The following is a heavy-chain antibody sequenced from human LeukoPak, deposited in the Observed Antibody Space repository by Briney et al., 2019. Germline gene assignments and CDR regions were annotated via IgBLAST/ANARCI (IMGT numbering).Heavy chain of an antibody. CDR3: ARGADIVVVPAAYFDY. Sequence: PSQTLSLTCTVSGGSISSGDYYWRWIRQPPGQGLEWIGYIYYSGSTYYNPSLKSRVTISVDTSKNQFALKLSSVTAADTAVYYCARGADIVVVPAAYFDYWGQGTLVTVSS. V-gene: IGHV4-30-4*08. CDR2: IYYSGST. CDR1: GGSISSGDYY. D-gene: IGHD2-2*01. J-gene: IGHJ4*02.